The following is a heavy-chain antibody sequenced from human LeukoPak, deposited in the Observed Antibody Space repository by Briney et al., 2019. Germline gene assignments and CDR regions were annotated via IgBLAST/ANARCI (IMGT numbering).Heavy chain of an antibody. CDR3: ARSSAAEGPTHNWFDP. CDR2: VYYSGTT. CDR1: GGSIISTYNY. Sequence: SETLSLTCTVSGGSIISTYNYWGWIRQPPGQGLEWIGSVYYSGTTYYNPSLKSRVTVSVDTSKNQFSLRLTSVTAADTAVYHCARSSAAEGPTHNWFDPWSQGTLVTVSS. J-gene: IGHJ5*02. D-gene: IGHD6-13*01. V-gene: IGHV4-39*01.